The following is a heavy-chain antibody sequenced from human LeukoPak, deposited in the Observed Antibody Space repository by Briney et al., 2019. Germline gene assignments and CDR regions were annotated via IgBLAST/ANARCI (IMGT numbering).Heavy chain of an antibody. J-gene: IGHJ4*02. Sequence: SQTLSLTCAISGDSVYSGSSAWSWIRQPPSRGXXWLGRTYYRSKWNHDYAESVKSRITINPDTSKNEFSLQLNSVTPEDTAVYYCARNLRPDFDYWGQGTLVTVSS. CDR2: TYYRSKWNH. CDR1: GDSVYSGSSA. V-gene: IGHV6-1*01. CDR3: ARNLRPDFDY.